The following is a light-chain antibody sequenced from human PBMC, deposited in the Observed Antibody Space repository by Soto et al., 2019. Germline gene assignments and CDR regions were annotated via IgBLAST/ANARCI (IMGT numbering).Light chain of an antibody. Sequence: QSALTQPASVSGSPGQSITISCTGTSSDVGAYKRVSWYQQHPGKAPKLMIYDVSNRPSGVSSRFSGSKSGNTASLTISGLQAEDEADYYCSSYTTTNTVLFGGGTQLTVL. CDR2: DVS. CDR3: SSYTTTNTVL. CDR1: SSDVGAYKR. J-gene: IGLJ2*01. V-gene: IGLV2-14*01.